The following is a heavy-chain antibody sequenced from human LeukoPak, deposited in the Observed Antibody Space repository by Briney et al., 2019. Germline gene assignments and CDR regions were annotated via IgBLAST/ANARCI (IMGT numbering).Heavy chain of an antibody. V-gene: IGHV3-48*03. Sequence: GGSLRLSCVVSGFPFSFYELNWFRQAPGKGLEWVSNIGASSTPKYYADSVKGRFSISRDNAKSSLYLQMNSLRVEDTAVYYCALLAVASDFDYWGQGALVTVSS. D-gene: IGHD6-19*01. CDR1: GFPFSFYE. J-gene: IGHJ4*02. CDR3: ALLAVASDFDY. CDR2: IGASSTPK.